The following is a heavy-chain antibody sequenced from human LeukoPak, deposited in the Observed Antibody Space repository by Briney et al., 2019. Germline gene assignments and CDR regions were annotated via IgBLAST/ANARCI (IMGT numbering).Heavy chain of an antibody. Sequence: GGPLRLSCAASGFTFRSYWMSWVRQAPGKGLEWVANIKEDGSEKYYVDSVKGRFTISRDSAKNSLYLQMNSLRVEDTAVYYCARDHNYGSDYWGQGTLVTVSS. V-gene: IGHV3-7*03. CDR1: GFTFRSYW. CDR3: ARDHNYGSDY. D-gene: IGHD5-18*01. CDR2: IKEDGSEK. J-gene: IGHJ4*02.